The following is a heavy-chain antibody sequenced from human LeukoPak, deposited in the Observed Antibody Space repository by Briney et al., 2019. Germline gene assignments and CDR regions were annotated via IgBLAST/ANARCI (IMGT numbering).Heavy chain of an antibody. CDR1: GFTFSSYS. CDR2: ISSSSSYI. D-gene: IGHD3-22*01. V-gene: IGHV3-21*01. J-gene: IGHJ4*02. CDR3: ARGGIVVVDFDY. Sequence: GGSLRLSCAASGFTFSSYSMNWVRQAPGKGLGWVSSISSSSSYIYYADSVKGRFTISRDNAKNSLYLQMNSLRAEDTAVYYCARGGIVVVDFDYWGQGTLVTVSS.